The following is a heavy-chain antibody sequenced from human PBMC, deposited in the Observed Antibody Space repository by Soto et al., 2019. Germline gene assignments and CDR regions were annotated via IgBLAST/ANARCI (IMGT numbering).Heavy chain of an antibody. CDR2: ISVSVAST. Sequence: GGSLRLSCAASTFTFTSLSISWVRQVPGRGREWVSSISVSVASTYYADSVKGRFSISRDNSKNTLYLQMNSLRTEDTAVYDWAKRGNRISLGYFDYWGQGTLVTVSS. V-gene: IGHV3-23*01. CDR3: AKRGNRISLGYFDY. CDR1: TFTFTSLS. D-gene: IGHD2-15*01. J-gene: IGHJ4*02.